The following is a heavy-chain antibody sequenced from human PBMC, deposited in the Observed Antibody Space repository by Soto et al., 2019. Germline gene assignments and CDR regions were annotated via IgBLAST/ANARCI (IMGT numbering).Heavy chain of an antibody. D-gene: IGHD2-15*01. V-gene: IGHV3-23*01. CDR1: GFTFSSYA. CDR3: AKKAYCSGGSCLDGDAFDI. Sequence: EVQLLESGGGLVQPRGSLRLSCAASGFTFSSYAMSWVRQAPGKGLEWVSAISGSGGSTYYADSVKGRFTISRDNSKNTLYLQMNSLRAEDTAVYYCAKKAYCSGGSCLDGDAFDIWGQGTMVTVSS. CDR2: ISGSGGST. J-gene: IGHJ3*02.